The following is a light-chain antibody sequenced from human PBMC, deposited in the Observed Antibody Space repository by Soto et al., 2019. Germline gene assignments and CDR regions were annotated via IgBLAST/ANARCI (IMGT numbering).Light chain of an antibody. CDR2: GAS. J-gene: IGKJ5*01. V-gene: IGKV3-20*01. Sequence: ALSQSPGTLSLSPGERATLSCRASQSVRSSYLAWYQQKPGQAPRLLIYGASSRATGIPDRFSGGGSGTDFTLTISRLEPEDSEVYYCQQYGSSSITFGHGTRLEIK. CDR1: QSVRSSY. CDR3: QQYGSSSIT.